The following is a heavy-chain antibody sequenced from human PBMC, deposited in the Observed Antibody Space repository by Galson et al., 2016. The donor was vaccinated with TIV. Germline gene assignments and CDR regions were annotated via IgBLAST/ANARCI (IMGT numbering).Heavy chain of an antibody. CDR2: IKQDGSEK. Sequence: SLRLSCAASGFTFNTYWMIWVRQAPGKGLEWVANIKQDGSEKYYVDSVKGRFTISRANARNSLYLQMNSRRVEDTAVYYCSKVGPADRYILYFDYWGRGTLVTVSS. CDR1: GFTFNTYW. CDR3: SKVGPADRYILYFDY. V-gene: IGHV3-7*01. D-gene: IGHD5-18*01. J-gene: IGHJ4*02.